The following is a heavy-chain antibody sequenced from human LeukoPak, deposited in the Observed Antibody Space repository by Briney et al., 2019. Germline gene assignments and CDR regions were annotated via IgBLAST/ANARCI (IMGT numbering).Heavy chain of an antibody. CDR2: IYYSGST. V-gene: IGHV4-39*07. CDR3: ATDPVETDSGYDLGRYYFDY. CDR1: GGSISSSSYY. D-gene: IGHD5-12*01. J-gene: IGHJ4*02. Sequence: PSETLSLTCTVSGGSISSSSYYWGWIRQPPGKGLEWIGSIYYSGSTYYNPSLKSRVTISVDTSKNQFSLKLSSVTAADTAVYYCATDPVETDSGYDLGRYYFDYWGQGTLVTVSS.